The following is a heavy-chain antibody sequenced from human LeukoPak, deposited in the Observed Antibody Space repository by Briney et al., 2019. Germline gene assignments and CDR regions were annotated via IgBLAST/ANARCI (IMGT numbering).Heavy chain of an antibody. V-gene: IGHV1-18*01. J-gene: IGHJ5*02. D-gene: IGHD6-19*01. CDR2: IIAYNGNT. CDR3: ARDSSGWYHWFDP. Sequence: GASVKVPCKASGYTFTSYGISWVRQAPGQGVEWMGWIIAYNGNTNYAQKLQGRVTMTTDTSTSTAYLQLRSLRSDDTAVYYCARDSSGWYHWFDPWGQGTLVTVSS. CDR1: GYTFTSYG.